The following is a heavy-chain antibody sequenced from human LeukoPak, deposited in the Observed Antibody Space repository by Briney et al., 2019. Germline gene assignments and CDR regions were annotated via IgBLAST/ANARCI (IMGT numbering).Heavy chain of an antibody. CDR1: GGTFSSYA. CDR2: IIPVFGTT. CDR3: ATDRESGGYQLLWY. V-gene: IGHV1-69*01. D-gene: IGHD2-2*01. Sequence: GSSVKFSCKASGGTFSSYAVSWVRQAPGQGLEWMGGIIPVFGTTKYAQRFQGRVTITADESTSTAYMELSSLRSEDTAVYYCATDRESGGYQLLWYWGQGTLVIGSS. J-gene: IGHJ4*02.